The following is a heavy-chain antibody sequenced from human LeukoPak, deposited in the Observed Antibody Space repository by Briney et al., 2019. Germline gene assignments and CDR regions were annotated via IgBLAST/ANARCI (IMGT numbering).Heavy chain of an antibody. Sequence: ASVKVSCKASGYLFIAYNIHWVRQAPGQGLEWMGWINPNTGDTNYAQKFQGRVTMTRDTSISTVYMELRSLTYEDTALYYCARRFDYGNHAFHHYYMDVWGKGTTVSVSS. CDR3: ARRFDYGNHAFHHYYMDV. CDR1: GYLFIAYN. CDR2: INPNTGDT. D-gene: IGHD4-11*01. V-gene: IGHV1-2*02. J-gene: IGHJ6*03.